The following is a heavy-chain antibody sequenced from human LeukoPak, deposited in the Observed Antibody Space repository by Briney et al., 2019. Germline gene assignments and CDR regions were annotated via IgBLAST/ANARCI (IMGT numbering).Heavy chain of an antibody. CDR3: ARGAIAAAGTQVDY. D-gene: IGHD6-13*01. J-gene: IGHJ4*02. V-gene: IGHV4-34*01. CDR1: GGSFSGYY. Sequence: SETLSLTCAVYGGSFSGYYWSWIRQPPGKGLEWIGEINHSGSTNYNPSLKSRVTTSVDTSKNQFSLKLSSVTAADTAVYYCARGAIAAAGTQVDYWGQGTLVTVSS. CDR2: INHSGST.